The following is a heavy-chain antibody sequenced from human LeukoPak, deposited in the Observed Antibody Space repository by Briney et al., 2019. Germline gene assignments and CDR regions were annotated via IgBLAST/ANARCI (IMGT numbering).Heavy chain of an antibody. Sequence: PSETLSLTCTVSGGSVSSGSYYWSWIRQPPGKGLEWIGHIYYSGSTNYNPSLKSRVTISVDTSKNQFSLKLSSVTAADTAVYYCAREQQLVPEYYFDYWGQGTLVTVSS. D-gene: IGHD6-13*01. V-gene: IGHV4-61*01. J-gene: IGHJ4*02. CDR3: AREQQLVPEYYFDY. CDR2: IYYSGST. CDR1: GGSVSSGSYY.